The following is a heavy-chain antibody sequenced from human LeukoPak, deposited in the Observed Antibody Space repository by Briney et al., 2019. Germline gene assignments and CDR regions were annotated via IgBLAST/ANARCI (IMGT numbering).Heavy chain of an antibody. D-gene: IGHD5-18*01. CDR3: ARDQGEWGYTYGRRGGFYYYYYMDV. CDR2: ISSSSSTI. V-gene: IGHV3-48*01. Sequence: PGGSLRLSCAASGFTFSSYEMNWVRQAPGKGLEWVSYISSSSSTIYYADSVKGRFTISRDNAKNSLYLQMNSLRAEDTAVYYCARDQGEWGYTYGRRGGFYYYYYMDVWGKGTTVTISS. CDR1: GFTFSSYE. J-gene: IGHJ6*03.